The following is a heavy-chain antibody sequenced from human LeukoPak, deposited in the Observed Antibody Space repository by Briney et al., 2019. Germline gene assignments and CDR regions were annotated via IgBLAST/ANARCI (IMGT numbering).Heavy chain of an antibody. CDR2: IYSSGST. V-gene: IGHV4-4*07. CDR3: ARKDGDY. Sequence: SETLSLTCTVSGASISAFHWSWFRQPAGKGLEWIGLIYSSGSTLFNPSLKSRVAMSVDLTKNQLSLKLTSVTAADTAMYYCARKDGDYWGRGTLVTVSS. CDR1: GASISAFH. J-gene: IGHJ4*02.